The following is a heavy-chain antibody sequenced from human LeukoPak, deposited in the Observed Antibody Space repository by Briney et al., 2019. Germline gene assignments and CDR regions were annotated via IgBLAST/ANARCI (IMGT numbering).Heavy chain of an antibody. V-gene: IGHV3-23*01. CDR1: GFTFSTYA. D-gene: IGHD3-3*01. Sequence: PGGSLRLSCAASGFTFSTYAMSWVRQAPGKGLEWVSAISGDDGSTYYADSLKGRFTISRDNSKNTLYLQMNSLRAEDTAVYCCLTGPGRHDATYYDFWSGYYGEGMDVWGQGTTVTVSS. J-gene: IGHJ6*02. CDR2: ISGDDGST. CDR3: LTGPGRHDATYYDFWSGYYGEGMDV.